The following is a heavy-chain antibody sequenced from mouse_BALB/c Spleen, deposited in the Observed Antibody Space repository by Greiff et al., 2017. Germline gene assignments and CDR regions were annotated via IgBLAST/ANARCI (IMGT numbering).Heavy chain of an antibody. CDR2: IYPGDGDT. Sequence: VQVVESGAELARPGASVKLSCKASGYTFTSYWMQWVKQRPGQGLEWIGAIYPGDGDTRYTQKFKGKATLTADKSSSTAYMQLSSLASEDSAVYYCARSRELGAWFAYWGQGTLVTVSA. CDR3: ARSRELGAWFAY. CDR1: GYTFTSYW. D-gene: IGHD4-1*01. V-gene: IGHV1-87*01. J-gene: IGHJ3*01.